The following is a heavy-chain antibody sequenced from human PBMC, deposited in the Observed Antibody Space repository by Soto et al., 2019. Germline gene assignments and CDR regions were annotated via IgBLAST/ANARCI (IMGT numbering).Heavy chain of an antibody. CDR3: ARAMYGDY. V-gene: IGHV1-18*01. D-gene: IGHD2-8*01. Sequence: QVHLVQSGAEVKKPGASVKVSCKASGYTFTSYGITWVRQAPGQGLEWMGWISAHNGNTDYAQKLQGRVIVTRDTSTSTAYMALRSLISDDTAVYYWARAMYGDYWGQGALVTVSS. CDR2: ISAHNGNT. CDR1: GYTFTSYG. J-gene: IGHJ4*02.